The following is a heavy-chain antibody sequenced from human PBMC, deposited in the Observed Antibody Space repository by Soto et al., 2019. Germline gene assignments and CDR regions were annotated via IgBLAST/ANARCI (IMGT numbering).Heavy chain of an antibody. J-gene: IGHJ4*02. V-gene: IGHV3-33*01. Sequence: GGSLRLSCAASGFTFSSYGMHWVRQAPGKGLEWVAVIWYDGSNKYYADSVKGRFTISRDNSKNTLYLQMNSLRAEDTAVYYCARDDSREYSSSSGIDYWGQGTLVTVSS. D-gene: IGHD6-6*01. CDR1: GFTFSSYG. CDR2: IWYDGSNK. CDR3: ARDDSREYSSSSGIDY.